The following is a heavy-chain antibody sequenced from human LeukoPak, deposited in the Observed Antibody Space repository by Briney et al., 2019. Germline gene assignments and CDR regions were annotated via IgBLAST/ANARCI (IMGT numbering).Heavy chain of an antibody. V-gene: IGHV1-24*01. CDR2: FDPEDGET. Sequence: ASVKVSCKVSGYTLTELSMHWVRQAPGEGLEWMGGFDPEDGETIYAQKFQGRVTMTEDTSTDTAYMELSSLRSEDTAVYYCATGPPYYYYMDVWGKGTTVTVSS. CDR1: GYTLTELS. J-gene: IGHJ6*03. CDR3: ATGPPYYYYMDV.